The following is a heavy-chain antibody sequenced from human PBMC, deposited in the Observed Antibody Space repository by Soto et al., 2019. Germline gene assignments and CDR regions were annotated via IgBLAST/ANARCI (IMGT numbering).Heavy chain of an antibody. D-gene: IGHD3-3*01. CDR3: ARDPYYDFWSGYYHETRHFDY. CDR1: GYTFTSYG. CDR2: ISAYNGNT. J-gene: IGHJ4*02. V-gene: IGHV1-18*01. Sequence: ASVKVSCKASGYTFTSYGISWVRQAPGQELEWMGWISAYNGNTNYAQKLQGRVTMTTDTSTSTAYMELRSLRSDDTAVYYCARDPYYDFWSGYYHETRHFDYWGQGTLVTVSS.